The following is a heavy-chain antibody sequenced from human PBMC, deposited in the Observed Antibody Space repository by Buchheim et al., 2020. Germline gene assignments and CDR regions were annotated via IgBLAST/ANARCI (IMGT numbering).Heavy chain of an antibody. CDR3: ATTATPYYYYGMDV. D-gene: IGHD5-18*01. CDR2: IYSGGST. Sequence: EVQLVESGGGLVQPGGSLRLSCAASGFTVSSNYTSWVRQAPGKGLEWVSVIYSGGSTYYADSVKGRFTISRDNSKNTLYLQMNSLRAEDTAVYYCATTATPYYYYGMDVWGQGTT. V-gene: IGHV3-66*01. J-gene: IGHJ6*02. CDR1: GFTVSSNY.